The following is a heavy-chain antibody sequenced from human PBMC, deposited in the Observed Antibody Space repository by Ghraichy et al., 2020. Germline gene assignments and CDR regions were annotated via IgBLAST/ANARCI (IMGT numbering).Heavy chain of an antibody. J-gene: IGHJ5*02. CDR2: INDSGSI. Sequence: SETLSLTCAVYGGSFSDYDWTWIRQPPGKGLGGIGEINDSGSIDYKASLKSRVSISLDTYKNQFSLKLSSVTAADTAVYFCARVVFSNNWTPVHWFDPWGQGTLVIVSS. D-gene: IGHD1-1*01. V-gene: IGHV4-34*01. CDR3: ARVVFSNNWTPVHWFDP. CDR1: GGSFSDYD.